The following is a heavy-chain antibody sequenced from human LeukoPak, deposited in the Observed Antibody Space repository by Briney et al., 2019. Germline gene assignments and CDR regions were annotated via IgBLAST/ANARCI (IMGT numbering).Heavy chain of an antibody. CDR2: ISGSGGST. Sequence: GGSLRLSCAASGFTFSSYAMSWVRQAPGKGLEWVSAISGSGGSTYYADSVKGRFTISRDNAKNSLYLQMNSLRAEDTAVYYCARGEAAAGNSAFDPWGQGTLVTVSS. CDR3: ARGEAAAGNSAFDP. D-gene: IGHD6-13*01. J-gene: IGHJ5*02. CDR1: GFTFSSYA. V-gene: IGHV3-23*01.